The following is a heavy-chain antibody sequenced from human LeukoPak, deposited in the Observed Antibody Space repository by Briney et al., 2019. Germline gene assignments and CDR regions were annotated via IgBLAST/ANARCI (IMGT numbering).Heavy chain of an antibody. J-gene: IGHJ6*02. Sequence: AAVKVSCKASGYTFTSYGISWVRQAPGQGLEWMGWISPYNGNTNYAQKLQGRVTMTTDTSTSTAYMELRSLRSDDTAVYYCARDPVVAVAGTAHYYGMDVWGQGTTVTVSS. CDR2: ISPYNGNT. CDR1: GYTFTSYG. D-gene: IGHD6-19*01. CDR3: ARDPVVAVAGTAHYYGMDV. V-gene: IGHV1-18*01.